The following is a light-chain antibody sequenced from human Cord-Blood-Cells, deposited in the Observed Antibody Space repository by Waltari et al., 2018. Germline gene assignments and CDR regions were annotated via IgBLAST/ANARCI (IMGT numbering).Light chain of an antibody. J-gene: IGLJ1*01. CDR3: QSYDSSLSALYV. V-gene: IGLV1-40*01. CDR2: GNS. CDR1: SSNIGAGYD. Sequence: QSVLTQPPSVSGAPGQRVTISCTGSSSNIGAGYDVHWSQQLPGTAPKLLIYGNSNRPSGVPDRFSGSKSDTSASLAITGLQAEDEADYYCQSYDSSLSALYVFGTGTKVTVL.